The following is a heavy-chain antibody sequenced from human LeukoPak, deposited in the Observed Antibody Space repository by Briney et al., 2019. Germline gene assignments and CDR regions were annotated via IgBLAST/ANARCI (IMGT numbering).Heavy chain of an antibody. D-gene: IGHD3-3*01. CDR2: ISSESSTI. J-gene: IGHJ4*02. Sequence: GGSLRLSCTASAFTFSTYTMNWVRQAPGKGLEWVSYISSESSTIYYADSVKGRFTISRDNAKNSLYLQMNSLRVEDTAVYYCAKDLATFGVIINRGFDYWGQGTLVTVSS. V-gene: IGHV3-48*04. CDR3: AKDLATFGVIINRGFDY. CDR1: AFTFSTYT.